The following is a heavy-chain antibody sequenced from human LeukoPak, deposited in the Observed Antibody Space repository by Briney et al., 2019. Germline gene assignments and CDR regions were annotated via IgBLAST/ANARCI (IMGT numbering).Heavy chain of an antibody. J-gene: IGHJ5*02. Sequence: GGSLRLSCAASGFTFSSYEMNWVRQAPGKGLEWVSYISSSGSTIYYADSVKGRFTISRDNAKNSLYLQMNSLRAEDTAVYYCARDSGTTGEVKFDPWGQGTLVTVSS. V-gene: IGHV3-48*03. CDR1: GFTFSSYE. CDR2: ISSSGSTI. D-gene: IGHD3-10*01. CDR3: ARDSGTTGEVKFDP.